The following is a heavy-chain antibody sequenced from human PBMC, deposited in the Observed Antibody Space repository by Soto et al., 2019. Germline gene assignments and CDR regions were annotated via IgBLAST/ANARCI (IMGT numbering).Heavy chain of an antibody. CDR1: EYSFANQW. J-gene: IGHJ5*02. D-gene: IGHD3-10*01. V-gene: IGHV5-51*01. CDR3: TKRLRDVSIPGSWFDP. CDR2: ISPDGSDT. Sequence: GESLKISCKGSEYSFANQWIGWVRQMPGKGLEWMGIISPDGSDTLYSPSFQGQVTISVDKSISTVYLQWSSLMASDTAIYYCTKRLRDVSIPGSWFDPWGQGTLVTVSS.